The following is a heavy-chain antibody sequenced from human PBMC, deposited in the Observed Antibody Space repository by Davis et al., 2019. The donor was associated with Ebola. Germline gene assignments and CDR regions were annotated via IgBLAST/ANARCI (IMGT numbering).Heavy chain of an antibody. Sequence: GGSLRLSCAASGFTFSSYAMHWVRQAPGKGLEYVSAITSNGDRTYYANSVKGRFTISRDNSKNMLFLQMGSLRAEDMAVYYCARQAPPGWYYGMDVWGQGTTVTVSS. CDR2: ITSNGDRT. V-gene: IGHV3-64*01. CDR1: GFTFSSYA. CDR3: ARQAPPGWYYGMDV. J-gene: IGHJ6*02.